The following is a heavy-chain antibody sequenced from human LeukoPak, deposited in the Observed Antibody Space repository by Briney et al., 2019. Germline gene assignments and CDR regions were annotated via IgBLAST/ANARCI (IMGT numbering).Heavy chain of an antibody. V-gene: IGHV3-11*01. CDR3: ARDRTNYDSSGYVA. CDR1: GFTFNDYY. J-gene: IGHJ5*02. CDR2: ISSSGSTI. D-gene: IGHD3-22*01. Sequence: PGGSLRLSCAASGFTFNDYYMSWIRQAPGKGLEWVSYISSSGSTIYYADSVKGRFTISRDNAKNSLYLQMNSLRAEDTAVYYCARDRTNYDSSGYVAWGQGTLVTVSS.